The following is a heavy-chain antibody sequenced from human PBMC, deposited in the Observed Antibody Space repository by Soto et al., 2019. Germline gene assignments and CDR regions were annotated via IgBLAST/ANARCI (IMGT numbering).Heavy chain of an antibody. V-gene: IGHV4-34*01. J-gene: IGHJ4*02. CDR1: GGSFSGYY. CDR2: INDSGST. D-gene: IGHD2-15*01. CDR3: ARTRCSLSGCRPNFDF. Sequence: QVQLQQWGAGLLKPSETLSLTCAVYGGSFSGYYWSWIRQSAGKGLEWIGEINDSGSTNYNPSLTSRVTISEDTSKNQFALRLSSLTAADTAVYYCARTRCSLSGCRPNFDFWGQGTLVTVSS.